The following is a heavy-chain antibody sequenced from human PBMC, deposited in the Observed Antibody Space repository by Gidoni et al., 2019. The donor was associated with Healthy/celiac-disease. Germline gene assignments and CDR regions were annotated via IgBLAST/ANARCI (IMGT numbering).Heavy chain of an antibody. CDR3: ARAQSIAAVESYFDY. J-gene: IGHJ4*02. CDR2: ISYDGSNN. V-gene: IGHV3-30-3*01. Sequence: QVQLVESWGGVVQPGRSLRLSCAASGFTFSSYAMHWVRQAPGKGLEWVAVISYDGSNNYYAASVKGRFTISRDNSKNTLYLQMNSLRAEDTAVYYCARAQSIAAVESYFDYWGQGTLVTVSS. CDR1: GFTFSSYA. D-gene: IGHD6-13*01.